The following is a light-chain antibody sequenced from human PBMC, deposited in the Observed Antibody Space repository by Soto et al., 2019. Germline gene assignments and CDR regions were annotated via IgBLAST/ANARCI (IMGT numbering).Light chain of an antibody. CDR3: HQYNNWPPST. CDR1: LSKQYA. V-gene: IGKV3-15*01. Sequence: PPSLSVSPGQTARITCSGDALSKQYAYWYHQKPGQPPRLLIYGARSRADGVPARFSGSGTGTDFALTISSLQSEDFGVYYCHQYNNWPPSTFGRGTRLEIK. CDR2: GAR. J-gene: IGKJ5*01.